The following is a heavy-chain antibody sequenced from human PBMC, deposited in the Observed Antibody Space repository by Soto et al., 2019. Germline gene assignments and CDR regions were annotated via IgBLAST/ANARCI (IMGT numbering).Heavy chain of an antibody. D-gene: IGHD2-8*01. CDR3: VGGQDVHAPMVHGNY. Sequence: EVQLVESGGGLVQPGESLRLSCTASGITFSSYSMNWVRQAPGKGLEWLSYISSSNTAYADSVKGRFTISRDNAKNSVNLQMNSLRDEDTAVYYCVGGQDVHAPMVHGNYWGRGTRVTVSS. CDR2: ISSSNT. CDR1: GITFSSYS. V-gene: IGHV3-48*02. J-gene: IGHJ4*02.